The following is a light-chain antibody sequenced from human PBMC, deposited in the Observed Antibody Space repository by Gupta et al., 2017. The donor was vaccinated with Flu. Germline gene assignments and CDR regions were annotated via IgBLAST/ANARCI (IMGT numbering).Light chain of an antibody. CDR2: DAS. V-gene: IGKV3-11*01. CDR3: QQRVNWPPT. J-gene: IGKJ4*01. CDR1: QSVSTY. Sequence: EIVLTQSPATLSLSPGEGASLSCRASQSVSTYLAWYQKKPGQAPRLLIYDASNRATGIPARFSGSGSGTDFTLTISSLEPEDFALYFCQQRVNWPPTFGGGTRVEIK.